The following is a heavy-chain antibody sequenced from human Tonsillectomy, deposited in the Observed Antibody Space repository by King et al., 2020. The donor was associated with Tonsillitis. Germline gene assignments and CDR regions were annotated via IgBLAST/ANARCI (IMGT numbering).Heavy chain of an antibody. CDR3: ARDLYSSNWVPNNWLDP. Sequence: QLVQSGAEVKKPGSSVKVSCKASGGTLSSYAISWVRQAPGQGLEWMGRIITILGTANYAQKFQGRVTITADKFTDTAYMELSSLRSDDTAVYYCARDLYSSNWVPNNWLDPWGQGSLVTVSS. J-gene: IGHJ5*02. CDR2: IITILGTA. D-gene: IGHD6-13*01. V-gene: IGHV1-69*09. CDR1: GGTLSSYA.